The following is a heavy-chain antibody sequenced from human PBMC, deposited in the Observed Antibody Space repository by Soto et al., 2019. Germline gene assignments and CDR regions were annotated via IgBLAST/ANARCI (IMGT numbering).Heavy chain of an antibody. V-gene: IGHV4-31*03. CDR1: GGSIRSGGYY. Sequence: QVPLQEAGPGLVKPSQTLSLTCTVSGGSIRSGGYYLSWIRQHPGKGLEWVGYIYYSGSTYYNPSLKSRVTISVDTSKNQFSLKLSSVTAADTAVYYCARGVTMVRGVIHTPYFDYWGQGTLVTVSS. CDR3: ARGVTMVRGVIHTPYFDY. CDR2: IYYSGST. J-gene: IGHJ4*02. D-gene: IGHD3-10*01.